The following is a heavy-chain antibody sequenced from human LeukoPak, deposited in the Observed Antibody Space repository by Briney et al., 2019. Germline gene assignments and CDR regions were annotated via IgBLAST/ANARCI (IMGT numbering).Heavy chain of an antibody. V-gene: IGHV3-23*01. J-gene: IGHJ4*02. Sequence: GGSLRLSCAASGFTFSSYAMSWVRQAPGKGLEWVSGISGSGVSTNYADSVKGRFTISRDNSKNTLYLQMNSLRAEDTAVYYCAKDLLSSFDYWGQGTLVTVSS. CDR1: GFTFSSYA. CDR2: ISGSGVST. D-gene: IGHD6-6*01. CDR3: AKDLLSSFDY.